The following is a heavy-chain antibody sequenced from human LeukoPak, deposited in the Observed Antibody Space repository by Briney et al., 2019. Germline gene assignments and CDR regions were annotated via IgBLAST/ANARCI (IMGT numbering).Heavy chain of an antibody. CDR2: ITATGSGT. J-gene: IGHJ4*02. CDR1: GFTFSTYT. V-gene: IGHV3-48*02. Sequence: PGGSLRLSCAASGFTFSTYTMSWVRQAPGKGLEWVLHITATGSGTFYADSVKGRFTVSRDSVKNSLYLQLNSLGDEDTAIYYCARERAGYYFDYWGQGTLVTVSS. CDR3: ARERAGYYFDY.